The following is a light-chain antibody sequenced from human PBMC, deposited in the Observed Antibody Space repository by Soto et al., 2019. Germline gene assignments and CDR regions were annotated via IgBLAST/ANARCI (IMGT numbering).Light chain of an antibody. Sequence: EIVLTQSPGTLSLSPGERATLSCRASQSVSSSYLAWYQQKPGQAPRIIIFGASGRATGIPDRFSGSGSGTDFTLTISRLEPEDFAMYYCQQYGSLSWTFGQGTKVEIK. CDR3: QQYGSLSWT. J-gene: IGKJ1*01. CDR1: QSVSSSY. V-gene: IGKV3-20*01. CDR2: GAS.